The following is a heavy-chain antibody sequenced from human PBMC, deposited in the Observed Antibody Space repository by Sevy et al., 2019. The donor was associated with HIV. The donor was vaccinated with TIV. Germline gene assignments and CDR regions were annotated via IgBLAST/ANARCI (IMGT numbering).Heavy chain of an antibody. CDR3: AREGYYYRSGTYRPPNYYGMDV. D-gene: IGHD3-10*01. CDR1: GYTFSSYG. J-gene: IGHJ6*02. V-gene: IGHV1-18*01. Sequence: ASVNVSCKASGYTFSSYGISWVRQAPGQGLEWMGWISDYNEYTNYSHKFQGRVTMSTETSTRTAYMELRSHRSDDTAVYFGAREGYYYRSGTYRPPNYYGMDVWGQGTAVTVSS. CDR2: ISDYNEYT.